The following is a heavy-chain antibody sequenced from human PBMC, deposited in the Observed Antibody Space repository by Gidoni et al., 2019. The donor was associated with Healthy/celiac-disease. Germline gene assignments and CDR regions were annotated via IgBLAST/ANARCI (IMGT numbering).Heavy chain of an antibody. CDR3: ARDYDSSGLDAFDI. J-gene: IGHJ3*02. CDR1: GDYY. Sequence: GDYYWSWIRQPPGKGLEWIGYNYYSGSTYYNPSLKSRVTISVDTSKNQFSLKLSSVTAADTAVYYCARDYDSSGLDAFDIWGQGTMVTVSS. D-gene: IGHD3-22*01. CDR2: NYYSGST. V-gene: IGHV4-30-4*01.